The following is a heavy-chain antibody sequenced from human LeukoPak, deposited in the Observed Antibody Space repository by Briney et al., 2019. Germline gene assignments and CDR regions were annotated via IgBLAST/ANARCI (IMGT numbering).Heavy chain of an antibody. CDR3: AKGGSGWFYDY. CDR1: GVTFSSDA. J-gene: IGHJ4*02. CDR2: ISGSGGST. D-gene: IGHD6-19*01. Sequence: GGAPRLFCGGSGVTFSSDAMRWGRQGPGEGGGWVSAISGSGGSTYYADSVKGRFTISRDNSKNTLYLQMNSLRAEDTAVYYCAKGGSGWFYDYWGQGTLVTVSS. V-gene: IGHV3-23*01.